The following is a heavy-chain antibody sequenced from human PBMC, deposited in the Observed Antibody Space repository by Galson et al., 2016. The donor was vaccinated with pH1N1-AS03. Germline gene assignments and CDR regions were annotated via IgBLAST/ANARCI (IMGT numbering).Heavy chain of an antibody. CDR3: ARDLGELTGGFDP. CDR1: GGSISTYY. V-gene: IGHV4-59*01. CDR2: IYYSGSS. D-gene: IGHD1-26*01. J-gene: IGHJ5*02. Sequence: SETLSLTCTVSGGSISTYYWSWIRQPPGKGLEWIGYIYYSGSSNYNPSLKSRVTISIGTSKNQFSLKLSSVTAADTAVYFCARDLGELTGGFDPWGQGTLVTVSS.